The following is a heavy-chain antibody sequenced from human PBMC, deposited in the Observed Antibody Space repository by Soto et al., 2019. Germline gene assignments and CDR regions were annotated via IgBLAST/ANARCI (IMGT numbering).Heavy chain of an antibody. CDR3: ARRVSGSDYDY. D-gene: IGHD1-26*01. Sequence: EVQLLESGGGLVQPGGSLRLSCAASGFTFSSYAMRWVRQAPGKGLEWVSAISGSGGSTYYADSVKGRFTISRDNSKNTVYLQVNSLGGEDTAVYSCARRVSGSDYDYWGQGTLVTVYS. CDR1: GFTFSSYA. V-gene: IGHV3-23*01. CDR2: ISGSGGST. J-gene: IGHJ4*02.